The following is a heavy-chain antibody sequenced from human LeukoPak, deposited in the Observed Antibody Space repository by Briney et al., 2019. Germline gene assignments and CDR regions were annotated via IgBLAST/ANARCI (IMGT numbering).Heavy chain of an antibody. CDR1: GFTFSSYA. Sequence: GGSLRLSCAASGFTFSSYAMSWVRQAPGKGLEWVSAISGSGGSTYYADSVKGRFTISRDNSKNTLYLQMNSLRAEDTAVYYCAKVLLPYYYYYMDVWGKGTTVTVSS. D-gene: IGHD3-22*01. V-gene: IGHV3-23*01. CDR3: AKVLLPYYYYYMDV. CDR2: ISGSGGST. J-gene: IGHJ6*03.